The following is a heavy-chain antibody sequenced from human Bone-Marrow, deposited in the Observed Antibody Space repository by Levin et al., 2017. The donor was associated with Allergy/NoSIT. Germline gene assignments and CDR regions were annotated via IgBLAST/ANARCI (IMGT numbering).Heavy chain of an antibody. D-gene: IGHD3-10*01. Sequence: SGGSLRLSCGASGFGFNSYGMNWVRQAPGKGLEWVSVISGGGGRTFYADSVKGRFSISRDKSKNTLYLQMNSLRAEDTAVYYCAKDRSLDYGSGSYLSTEFDNWGQGTLVTVSS. J-gene: IGHJ4*02. CDR3: AKDRSLDYGSGSYLSTEFDN. CDR1: GFGFNSYG. V-gene: IGHV3-23*01. CDR2: ISGGGGRT.